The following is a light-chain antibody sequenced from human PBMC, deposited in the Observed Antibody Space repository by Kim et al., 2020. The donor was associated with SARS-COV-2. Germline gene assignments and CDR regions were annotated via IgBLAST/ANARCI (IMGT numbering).Light chain of an antibody. CDR1: RSVSSIY. CDR2: GAS. CDR3: QQYGNSPPVT. Sequence: DIVLTQSPGTLSLSPGERATLSCRASRSVSSIYLAWYQQKPGQAPRLLIFGASSRATGIPDRFSGSGSGTDFTLTINRLEPEDFAVYYCQQYGNSPPVTFGGGTKVDIK. J-gene: IGKJ4*01. V-gene: IGKV3-20*01.